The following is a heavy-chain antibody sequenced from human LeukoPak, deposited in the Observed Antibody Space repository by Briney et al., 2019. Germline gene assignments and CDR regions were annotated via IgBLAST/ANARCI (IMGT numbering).Heavy chain of an antibody. D-gene: IGHD3-22*01. CDR1: GFTFSSYS. Sequence: GGSLRLSCAASGFTFSSYSMNWVRQAPGKGVEGVSYISSSSSTIYYAASVKGRFTISRDNAKNSLYLQMNSLRAEDTAVYYCARDHYEANYYYYYMDVWGKGTTVTVSS. J-gene: IGHJ6*03. V-gene: IGHV3-48*04. CDR3: ARDHYEANYYYYYMDV. CDR2: ISSSSSTI.